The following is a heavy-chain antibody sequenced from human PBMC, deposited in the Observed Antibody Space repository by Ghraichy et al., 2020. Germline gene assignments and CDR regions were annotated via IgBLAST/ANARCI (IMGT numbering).Heavy chain of an antibody. Sequence: GGSLRLSCAASGFSFNNAWMSWVRQAPGKGLEWIGRIKSKADDGTPDYATSLKVRFTISRDDSKKTLYLQMNSLKTEDTAVYYCATLKISMVRGFISTWCQGTQVTVSS. J-gene: IGHJ5*02. D-gene: IGHD3-10*01. V-gene: IGHV3-15*01. CDR2: IKSKADDGTP. CDR3: ATLKISMVRGFIST. CDR1: GFSFNNAW.